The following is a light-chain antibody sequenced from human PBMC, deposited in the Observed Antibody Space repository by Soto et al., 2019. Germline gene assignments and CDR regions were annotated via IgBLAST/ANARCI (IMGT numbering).Light chain of an antibody. CDR2: GAS. J-gene: IGKJ4*01. CDR3: QQYGSSPLT. V-gene: IGKV3-20*01. Sequence: EIVLTQSPGTLSLSPGERATLSCRASQSVSSSYLAWYQQKPGQAPRLLIYGASSRATGIPDRFSGSGSVTDFTLTISRLESEGFAVYYCQQYGSSPLTFGGGTKVEIK. CDR1: QSVSSSY.